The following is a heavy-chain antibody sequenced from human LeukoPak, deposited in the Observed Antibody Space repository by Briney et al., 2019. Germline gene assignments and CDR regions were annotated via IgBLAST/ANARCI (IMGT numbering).Heavy chain of an antibody. CDR1: GGSISSYY. Sequence: PSETLSLTCTVSGGSISSYYWSWIRQPPGKGLEWIGEINHSGSTNYNPSLKSRVTISVDTSKNQFSLKLSSVTAADTAVYYCARPARRGGNRDAFDIWGQGTTVTVSS. CDR2: INHSGST. D-gene: IGHD3-16*01. CDR3: ARPARRGGNRDAFDI. V-gene: IGHV4-34*01. J-gene: IGHJ3*02.